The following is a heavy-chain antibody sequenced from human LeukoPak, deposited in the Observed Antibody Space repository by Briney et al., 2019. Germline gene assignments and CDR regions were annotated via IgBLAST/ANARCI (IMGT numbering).Heavy chain of an antibody. CDR2: INHSGST. J-gene: IGHJ4*02. CDR1: GGSFSDYY. D-gene: IGHD3-10*01. CDR3: ARGKYYYGSGSYYTPFDY. Sequence: KPSETLSLTCAVYGGSFSDYYWSWIRQPPGKGLEWIGEINHSGSTNYNPSLKSRVTISVDTSKNQFSLKLSSVTAADTAVYYCARGKYYYGSGSYYTPFDYWGQGTLVTVSS. V-gene: IGHV4-34*01.